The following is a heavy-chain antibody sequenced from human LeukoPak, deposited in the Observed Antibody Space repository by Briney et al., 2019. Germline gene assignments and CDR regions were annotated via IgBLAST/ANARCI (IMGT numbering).Heavy chain of an antibody. CDR1: GGSFSGYY. J-gene: IGHJ4*02. V-gene: IGHV4-34*01. CDR3: ARRSSGLLWFGELF. D-gene: IGHD3-10*01. Sequence: PSETLTLTCAVYGGSFSGYYWSWIRQPPGKGLEWIGEINHSGSTNYNTSLKSRVTISVDTSKNQFSLKLSSVTAADTAVYYCARRSSGLLWFGELFWGQGTLVTVSS. CDR2: INHSGST.